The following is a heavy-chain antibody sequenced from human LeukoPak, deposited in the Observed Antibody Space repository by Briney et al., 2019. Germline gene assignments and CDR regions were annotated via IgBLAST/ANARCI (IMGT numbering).Heavy chain of an antibody. CDR1: GSTFSSYE. J-gene: IGHJ6*04. Sequence: GGSLRLSCAASGSTFSSYEMNWVRQAPGKGLKWVSYISSSGSTIYYADSVKGRFTISRDNAKNSLYLQMNSLRAEDTAVYYCAELGITMIGGVWGKGTTVTISS. CDR3: AELGITMIGGV. V-gene: IGHV3-48*03. D-gene: IGHD3-10*02. CDR2: ISSSGSTI.